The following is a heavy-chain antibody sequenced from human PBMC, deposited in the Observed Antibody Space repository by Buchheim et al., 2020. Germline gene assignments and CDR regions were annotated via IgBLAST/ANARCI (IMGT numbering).Heavy chain of an antibody. D-gene: IGHD5-18*01. CDR2: IYYSGST. J-gene: IGHJ6*02. Sequence: QVQLQESGPGLVKPSQTLSLTCTVSGGSISSGGYYWSWIRQHPGKGLEWIGYIYYSGSTYYNPSVKSRFTISLDTSKNQFSLKLSSVTAADTAVYYCARLTRIDRYSYGSYYYYYGMDVWGQGTT. CDR3: ARLTRIDRYSYGSYYYYYGMDV. CDR1: GGSISSGGYY. V-gene: IGHV4-31*03.